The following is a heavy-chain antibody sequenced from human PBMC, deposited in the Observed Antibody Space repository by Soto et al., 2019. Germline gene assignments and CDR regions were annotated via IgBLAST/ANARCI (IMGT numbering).Heavy chain of an antibody. CDR3: ASDSSGWYYFDY. J-gene: IGHJ4*02. CDR2: ISGSGGST. V-gene: IGHV3-23*01. D-gene: IGHD6-19*01. Sequence: GGSLRLSCAASGFTFSSYAMSWVRQAPGKGLEWVSAISGSGGSTYYADSVKGRFTISRDNSKNTLYLQMNSLRAEDTAVYYCASDSSGWYYFDYWGQGTLVTVSS. CDR1: GFTFSSYA.